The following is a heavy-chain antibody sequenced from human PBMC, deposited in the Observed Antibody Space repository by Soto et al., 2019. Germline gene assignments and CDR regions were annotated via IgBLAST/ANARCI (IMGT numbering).Heavy chain of an antibody. CDR2: TFNFDGSL. D-gene: IGHD2-15*01. CDR1: GFALSSYS. CDR3: AREEGYCGGGGCFRGAFDL. Sequence: EVQLVEAGGRLVKPGGSLRLSCAASGFALSSYSIGWVRQAPGKGLEWVSFTFNFDGSLYYADSVKGRFAISRDNAKNSAYLQMNSLRAEDTAVYYCAREEGYCGGGGCFRGAFDLWGQGTVVTVSS. J-gene: IGHJ3*01. V-gene: IGHV3-21*01.